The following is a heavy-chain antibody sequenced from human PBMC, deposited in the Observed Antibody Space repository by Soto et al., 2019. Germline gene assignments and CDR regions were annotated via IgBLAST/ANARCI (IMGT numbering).Heavy chain of an antibody. Sequence: EVQLVESGGGLVQPGGSLRLSCAAFGFTFSSFSRNGVRRAPGKGLEGVSYFSSSSSTIYYADSVKGRFTISRDNAKNSLYLQMNSLRAEDTAVYYCAGGAYNWNDFDYWGQGTLVTVSS. CDR3: AGGAYNWNDFDY. J-gene: IGHJ4*02. CDR1: GFTFSSFS. V-gene: IGHV3-48*01. D-gene: IGHD1-20*01. CDR2: FSSSSSTI.